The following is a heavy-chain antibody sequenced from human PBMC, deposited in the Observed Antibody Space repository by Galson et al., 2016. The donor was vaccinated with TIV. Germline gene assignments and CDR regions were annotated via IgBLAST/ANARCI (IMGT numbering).Heavy chain of an antibody. V-gene: IGHV3-11*01. CDR2: ISRTGKTI. CDR3: ATGLVPPAIDY. CDR1: GFTFSDYY. Sequence: SLRLSCAASGFTFSDYYMSWIRQAPGKGLEWVSYISRTGKTIYYADSVKGRFTISRDNAKNSLFLHMNSLRAEDTAVYYCATGLVPPAIDYWGQGNLLTVSS. J-gene: IGHJ4*02. D-gene: IGHD2-2*02.